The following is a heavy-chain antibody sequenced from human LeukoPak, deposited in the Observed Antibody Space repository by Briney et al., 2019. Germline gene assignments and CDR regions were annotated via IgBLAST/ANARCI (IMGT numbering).Heavy chain of an antibody. Sequence: PGGSLRLSCAASGFTFSPYEMNWVRQAPGKGLEWVSYISSSGSVIHYADSVKGRFTISRDNAKSSLYLQMNSLRAEDTAVYYCARGGSGYDFDFWGQGTLVTVSS. CDR3: ARGGSGYDFDF. CDR1: GFTFSPYE. D-gene: IGHD5-12*01. CDR2: ISSSGSVI. V-gene: IGHV3-48*03. J-gene: IGHJ4*02.